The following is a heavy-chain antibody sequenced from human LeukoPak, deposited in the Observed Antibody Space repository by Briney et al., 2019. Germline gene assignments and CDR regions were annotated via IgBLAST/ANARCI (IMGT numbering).Heavy chain of an antibody. CDR2: ISWSSGSI. CDR3: VGRVGGYAFDI. D-gene: IGHD3-16*01. CDR1: GFSFDDYA. J-gene: IGHJ3*02. V-gene: IGHV3-9*01. Sequence: SLRLSCAASGFSFDDYAMHWVRPAPGKGVEWVSGISWSSGSIGYPASVKGRFTISRDNAKNSLYLQMNRLRAEDTALYYGVGRVGGYAFDIWGQGTMVTVSS.